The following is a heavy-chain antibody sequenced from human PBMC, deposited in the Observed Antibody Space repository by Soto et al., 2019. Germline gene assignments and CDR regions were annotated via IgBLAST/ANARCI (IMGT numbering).Heavy chain of an antibody. D-gene: IGHD6-13*01. CDR2: ISAYNGNT. CDR3: ARDRIAAARGCPPY. J-gene: IGHJ4*02. CDR1: GYIFTSYG. V-gene: IGHV1-18*01. Sequence: QVQLVQSGAEVKKPGASVKVSCKASGYIFTSYGISWVRQAPGQGLEWMGWISAYNGNTNYAQKLQGRVTMTTDTSTNPAYMERRSLRSDDTAVYYCARDRIAAARGCPPYWGQGTLVTVSS.